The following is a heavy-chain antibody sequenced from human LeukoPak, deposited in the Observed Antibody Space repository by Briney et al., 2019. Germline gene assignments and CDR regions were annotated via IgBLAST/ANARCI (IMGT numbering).Heavy chain of an antibody. J-gene: IGHJ4*02. D-gene: IGHD6-13*01. CDR3: ARDRGSSSWYLDH. V-gene: IGHV1-46*01. CDR2: INPTGGST. CDR1: GYTFTSYY. Sequence: ASVKVSCKASGYTFTSYYMHWVRQAPGQGLEWMGLINPTGGSTGYAQKFQGRVTMTRDMSTSTVYMELSSLRSEDMAVYYCARDRGSSSWYLDHWGQGTLVTVSS.